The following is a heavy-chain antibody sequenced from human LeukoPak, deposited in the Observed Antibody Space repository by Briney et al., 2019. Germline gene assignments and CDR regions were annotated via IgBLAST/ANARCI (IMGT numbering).Heavy chain of an antibody. Sequence: GGALRLSCAASGFTFSSYSMNWVRQAPGKGLEWVSYISSRSSTIYYADSVKGRFTISRDDAKNSLYLQMNSLRDEDTAVYYCARADYCSSTSCYYYYGMDVWGQGTTVTVSS. CDR3: ARADYCSSTSCYYYYGMDV. V-gene: IGHV3-48*02. D-gene: IGHD2-2*01. CDR1: GFTFSSYS. CDR2: ISSRSSTI. J-gene: IGHJ6*02.